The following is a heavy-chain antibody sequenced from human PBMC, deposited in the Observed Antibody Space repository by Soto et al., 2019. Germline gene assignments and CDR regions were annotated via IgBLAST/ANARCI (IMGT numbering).Heavy chain of an antibody. CDR3: AAGFSSSDNYYGMDV. J-gene: IGHJ6*02. D-gene: IGHD6-6*01. CDR2: IVVGSGNT. Sequence: GASVKVSCKASGFTFTSSAVQWVRQARGQRLEWIGWIVVGSGNTNYAQKFQERVTITRDMSTSTAYMELSSLRSEDTAVYYCAAGFSSSDNYYGMDVWGQGTTVTVSS. CDR1: GFTFTSSA. V-gene: IGHV1-58*01.